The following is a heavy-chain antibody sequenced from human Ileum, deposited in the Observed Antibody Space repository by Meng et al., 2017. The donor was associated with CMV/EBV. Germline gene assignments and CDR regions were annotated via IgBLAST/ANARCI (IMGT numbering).Heavy chain of an antibody. V-gene: IGHV3-23*01. Sequence: GGSLRLSCAASGFTFSSYAMSWVRQAPGKGLEWISALGNTGGNAYYADSVKGRFTISRDNSKNTLYLHMNSLRAEDTAVYFCAKDGIPYRYFQHWGQGTLVTVSS. D-gene: IGHD1-1*01. CDR1: GFTFSSYA. J-gene: IGHJ1*01. CDR3: AKDGIPYRYFQH. CDR2: LGNTGGNA.